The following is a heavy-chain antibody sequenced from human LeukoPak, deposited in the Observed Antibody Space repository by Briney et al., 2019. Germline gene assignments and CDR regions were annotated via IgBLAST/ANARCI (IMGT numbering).Heavy chain of an antibody. D-gene: IGHD3-22*01. V-gene: IGHV4-59*12. CDR3: APPPDYYDSSGYYPVWFDP. Sequence: NPSETLSLTCTVSGGSISTYYWNWIRQPPGKGLEWIGYIYHSGSTNYNPSLQSRVTISVDTSKNQFSLKLSSVTAADTAVYYCAPPPDYYDSSGYYPVWFDPWGQGTLVTVSS. J-gene: IGHJ5*02. CDR1: GGSISTYY. CDR2: IYHSGST.